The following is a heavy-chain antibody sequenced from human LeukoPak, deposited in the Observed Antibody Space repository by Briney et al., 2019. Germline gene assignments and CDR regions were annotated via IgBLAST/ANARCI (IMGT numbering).Heavy chain of an antibody. Sequence: GGSLRLSCAASGFTFSSYGMNWVRQAPGKGLEWVSSISSSSSYIYYADSVKGRFTISRDNAKNSLYLQMNSLRAEDTAVYYCARDWEYCSSTSCYHGGMDVWGQGTTVTVSS. D-gene: IGHD2-2*01. CDR2: ISSSSSYI. J-gene: IGHJ6*02. CDR1: GFTFSSYG. CDR3: ARDWEYCSSTSCYHGGMDV. V-gene: IGHV3-21*01.